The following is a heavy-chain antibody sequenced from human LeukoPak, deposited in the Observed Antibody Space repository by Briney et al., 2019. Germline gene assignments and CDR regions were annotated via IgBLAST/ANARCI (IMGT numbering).Heavy chain of an antibody. CDR3: ARGFSRRGHYFDY. V-gene: IGHV3-21*01. Sequence: GGSLRLSCAASGLTFSSYSMNWVRQAPGKGLEWVSSISSSSSYIYYADSVKGRFTISRDNAKNSLYLQMNSLRAEDTAVYYCARGFSRRGHYFDYWGQGTLVTVSS. J-gene: IGHJ4*02. CDR2: ISSSSSYI. D-gene: IGHD3-10*01. CDR1: GLTFSSYS.